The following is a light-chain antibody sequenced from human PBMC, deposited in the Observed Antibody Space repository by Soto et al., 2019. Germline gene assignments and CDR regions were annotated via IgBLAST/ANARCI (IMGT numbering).Light chain of an antibody. Sequence: DIQMSQYQSSLSASVGDRVTITCRSSQSISSYLNWYQQKPGKAPKLRIYAASSLQSGVPSRFSGSGSGTDFTLTISSLQPEDFATYYCQQSYSTLWTFGQGTKVDTK. CDR3: QQSYSTLWT. J-gene: IGKJ1*01. CDR2: AAS. CDR1: QSISSY. V-gene: IGKV1-39*01.